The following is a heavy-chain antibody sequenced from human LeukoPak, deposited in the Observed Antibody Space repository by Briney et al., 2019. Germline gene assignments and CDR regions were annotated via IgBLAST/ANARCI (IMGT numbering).Heavy chain of an antibody. CDR3: ATFAYYYDNSGYSYEQYYGMDV. J-gene: IGHJ6*02. D-gene: IGHD3-22*01. CDR1: GFTFTHFA. Sequence: GGSLRLSCAASGFTFTHFAMTWVRQAPGKGLEWVAVISYDGSNRYYADSVRGRFTISRDNSKNTLYLQVASLTPEDTAVYYCATFAYYYDNSGYSYEQYYGMDVWGPGTTVTVSS. CDR2: ISYDGSNR. V-gene: IGHV3-30-3*01.